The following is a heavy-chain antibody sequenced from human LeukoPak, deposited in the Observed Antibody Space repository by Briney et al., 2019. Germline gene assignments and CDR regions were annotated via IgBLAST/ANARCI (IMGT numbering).Heavy chain of an antibody. CDR3: ARGVVGLYAGFDY. D-gene: IGHD2-15*01. Sequence: GGSLRLSCAAPGFTLSSYGMHWVRQAPGKGLEWVAVIWSDGSDEYYGDSVKGRFTISRDNSRNTLYMQMNSLRAEDTAMYYFARGVVGLYAGFDYWGQGTLVTVSS. CDR2: IWSDGSDE. CDR1: GFTLSSYG. J-gene: IGHJ4*02. V-gene: IGHV3-33*01.